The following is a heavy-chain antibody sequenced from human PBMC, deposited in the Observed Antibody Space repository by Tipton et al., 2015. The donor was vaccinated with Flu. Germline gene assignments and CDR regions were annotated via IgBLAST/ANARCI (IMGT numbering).Heavy chain of an antibody. CDR1: GFTFSSYA. J-gene: IGHJ4*02. V-gene: IGHV3-30*04. Sequence: SLRLSCAASGFTFSSYAMHWVRQAPGKGLEWVAVISYDGSNKYYADSVKGRFTISRDNAKNSLYLQMNSLRAEDTAVYYCARDGRGPPSFDYWGQGTLVTVSS. CDR3: ARDGRGPPSFDY. D-gene: IGHD2-15*01. CDR2: ISYDGSNK.